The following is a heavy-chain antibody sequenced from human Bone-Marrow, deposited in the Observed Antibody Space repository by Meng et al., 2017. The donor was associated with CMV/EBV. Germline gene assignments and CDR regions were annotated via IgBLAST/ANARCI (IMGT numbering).Heavy chain of an antibody. Sequence: SVKVSCKASGGTFSSYAISWVRQAPGQGLEWMGGIIPILGIANYAQKFQGRVTITADKSTSTAYMELSSLRSEDTAVYYCARLAGSYDFWSGFAYYFDDWGQGTLVTVSS. CDR1: GGTFSSYA. CDR2: IIPILGIA. V-gene: IGHV1-69*10. D-gene: IGHD3-3*01. J-gene: IGHJ4*02. CDR3: ARLAGSYDFWSGFAYYFDD.